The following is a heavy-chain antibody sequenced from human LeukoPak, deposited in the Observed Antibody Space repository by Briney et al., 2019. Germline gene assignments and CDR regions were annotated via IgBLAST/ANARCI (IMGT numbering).Heavy chain of an antibody. D-gene: IGHD5-18*01. CDR2: IIPILGIA. CDR1: GGTFSSYA. CDR3: AREPTLGYSFDY. Sequence: GASVKVSCKASGGTFSSYAISWVRQAPGQGLEWMGRIIPILGIANYAQKFQGRVTITADKSTSTAYMELSSLRSDDTAVYYCAREPTLGYSFDYWGQGTLVTVSS. J-gene: IGHJ4*02. V-gene: IGHV1-69*04.